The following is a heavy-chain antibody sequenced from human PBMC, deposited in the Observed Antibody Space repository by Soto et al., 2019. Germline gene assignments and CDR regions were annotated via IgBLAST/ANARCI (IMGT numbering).Heavy chain of an antibody. CDR1: GGLFSSYA. CDR2: IIPVFCTA. CDR3: ARGGSGYVWFNEY. V-gene: IGHV1-69*01. J-gene: IGHJ4*02. Sequence: QEQLVQSGAEVKKSGSSVKVSCKDTGGLFSSYAVSWVRQAPGQGLEWMGGIIPVFCTAYYAQKFQGRVTITADESTNTAYMELSSLRSEDTAMYYCARGGSGYVWFNEYWGQGTLVTVSS. D-gene: IGHD3-22*01.